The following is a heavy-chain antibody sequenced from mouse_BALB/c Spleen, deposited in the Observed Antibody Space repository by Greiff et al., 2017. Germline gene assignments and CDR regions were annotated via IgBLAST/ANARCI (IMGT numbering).Heavy chain of an antibody. CDR3: ARRPYDYDWFAY. Sequence: EVKLQESGGGLVKPGGSLKLSCAASGFTFSSYAMSWVRQTPEKRLEWVASISSGGSTYYPDSVKGRFTISRDNARNILYLQMSSLRSEDTAMYYCARRPYDYDWFAYWGQGTLVTVSA. CDR1: GFTFSSYA. D-gene: IGHD2-4*01. CDR2: ISSGGST. V-gene: IGHV5-6-5*01. J-gene: IGHJ3*01.